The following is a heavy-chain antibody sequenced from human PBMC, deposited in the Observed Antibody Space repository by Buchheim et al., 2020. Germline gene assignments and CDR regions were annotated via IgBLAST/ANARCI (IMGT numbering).Heavy chain of an antibody. J-gene: IGHJ4*02. V-gene: IGHV3-23*01. CDR2: ISASGGST. Sequence: EVQLSESGGGLVQPGGSLRLSCAASGFTFSSSGMSWVRQAPGKGLEWVSTISASGGSTYYADSVKGRFTVSRDNSKNTLYRQMNSLRAEDTAVYYCAKAPRLYYFEGWGQGTL. D-gene: IGHD2-21*02. CDR3: AKAPRLYYFEG. CDR1: GFTFSSSG.